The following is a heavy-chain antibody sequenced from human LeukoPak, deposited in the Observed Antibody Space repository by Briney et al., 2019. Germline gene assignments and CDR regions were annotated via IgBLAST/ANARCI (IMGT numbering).Heavy chain of an antibody. J-gene: IGHJ4*02. CDR1: GYTLTELS. D-gene: IGHD2-2*02. Sequence: ASVKVSCKVSGYTLTELSMHWVRQAPGKGLEWMGGFDPEDGETIYARKFQGRVTMTEDTSTDTAYMELSSLRSEDTAVYYCATEFRKCSSTSCYRIDYWGQGTLVTVSS. V-gene: IGHV1-24*01. CDR2: FDPEDGET. CDR3: ATEFRKCSSTSCYRIDY.